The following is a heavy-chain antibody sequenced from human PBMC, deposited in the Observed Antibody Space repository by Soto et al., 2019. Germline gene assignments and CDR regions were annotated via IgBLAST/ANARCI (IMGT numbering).Heavy chain of an antibody. D-gene: IGHD2-2*01. V-gene: IGHV1-18*01. CDR3: ARDRSFDYCSSTSCWSWYFDL. Sequence: QVQLVQSGAEVKKPGASVKVSCKASGYTFTSYGISWVRQAPGQGLEWMGWISAYNGNTNYAQKLQGRVTMTTDTSTSTAYMELRSLRSDDTAVYYCARDRSFDYCSSTSCWSWYFDLWGRGTLVTVSS. CDR1: GYTFTSYG. J-gene: IGHJ2*01. CDR2: ISAYNGNT.